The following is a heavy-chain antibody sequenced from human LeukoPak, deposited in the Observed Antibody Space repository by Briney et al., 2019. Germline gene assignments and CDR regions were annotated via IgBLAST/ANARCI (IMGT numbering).Heavy chain of an antibody. J-gene: IGHJ3*02. CDR3: ARDLWGATYYDFWSGYSDAFDI. CDR2: IIPIFGTA. V-gene: IGHV1-69*05. CDR1: GGTFSSYA. D-gene: IGHD3-3*01. Sequence: GASVKVSCKASGGTFSSYAISWVRQAPGQGLEWMGRIIPIFGTANYAQKFQGRVTITTDGSTSTAYMELSSLRSEDTAVYYCARDLWGATYYDFWSGYSDAFDIWGQGTMVTVSS.